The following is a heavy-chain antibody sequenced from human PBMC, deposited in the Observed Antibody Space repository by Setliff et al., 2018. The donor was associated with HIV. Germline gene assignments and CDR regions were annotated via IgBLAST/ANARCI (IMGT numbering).Heavy chain of an antibody. CDR3: AREPSPSQWQPLYFDV. CDR2: IYTSGIT. CDR1: GASTNAYF. V-gene: IGHV4-4*07. D-gene: IGHD6-19*01. J-gene: IGHJ4*02. Sequence: SETLSLTCNVSGASTNAYFLSWVRHPAGKGLEWIGHIYTSGITNHNPSLKSRVTMLLDTSKEQFSLRLRSVTAADTAIYYCAREPSPSQWQPLYFDVWGRGILVTVSS.